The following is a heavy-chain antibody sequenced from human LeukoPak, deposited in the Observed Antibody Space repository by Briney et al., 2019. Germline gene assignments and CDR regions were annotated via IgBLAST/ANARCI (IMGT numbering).Heavy chain of an antibody. CDR1: GFTFSSYS. Sequence: GGSLRLSCAASGFTFSSYSMNWVRQAPGKGLEWVSGISWNSGSIGYADFVKGRFTISRDNAKNSLYLQMNSLRTEDTALYYCAKDPPNCSSTNCYPDYWGQGTLVTVSS. V-gene: IGHV3-9*01. CDR2: ISWNSGSI. J-gene: IGHJ4*02. CDR3: AKDPPNCSSTNCYPDY. D-gene: IGHD2-2*01.